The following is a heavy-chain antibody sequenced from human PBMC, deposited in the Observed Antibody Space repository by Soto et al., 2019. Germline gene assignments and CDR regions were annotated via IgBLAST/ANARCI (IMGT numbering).Heavy chain of an antibody. Sequence: SETLSLTCTVSGGSISSSSYYWGWIRQPPGKGLEWIGSIYKSGNTYDNPSLKSRVTISVDTSKNQFSLKLSFVTAADTAMYYCARHDYGDYWKGRVGFDPWGQGILVTVSS. V-gene: IGHV4-39*01. J-gene: IGHJ5*02. CDR3: ARHDYGDYWKGRVGFDP. D-gene: IGHD4-17*01. CDR2: IYKSGNT. CDR1: GGSISSSSYY.